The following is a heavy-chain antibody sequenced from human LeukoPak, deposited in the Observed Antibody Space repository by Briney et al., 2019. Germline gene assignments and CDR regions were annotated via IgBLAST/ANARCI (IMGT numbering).Heavy chain of an antibody. CDR3: ASPRSGYRYTFDY. CDR1: AASISNYY. J-gene: IGHJ4*02. Sequence: PSETLSLTCAVSAASISNYYWSWIRQAPGKGREWIGYISTSGSTNYNPSLKSRVSISLDTSKNPFSLNLNFVTAADTAVYYCASPRSGYRYTFDYWGQGALVTVSS. V-gene: IGHV4-4*09. CDR2: ISTSGST. D-gene: IGHD3-22*01.